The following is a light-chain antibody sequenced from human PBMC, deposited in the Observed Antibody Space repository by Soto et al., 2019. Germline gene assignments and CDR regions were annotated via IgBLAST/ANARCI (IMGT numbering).Light chain of an antibody. CDR3: QQYYSTPLT. V-gene: IGKV4-1*01. J-gene: IGKJ4*01. CDR1: QSVLYTSDNKNY. Sequence: DIVMTQSPDSLAVSLGERATINCKSSQSVLYTSDNKNYLAWYQQKPGQRPKLLIYWASTRESGVPDRFSGSGSGTDFTLTISSLQAEDVAAYYCQQYYSTPLTFGGGTRVEIK. CDR2: WAS.